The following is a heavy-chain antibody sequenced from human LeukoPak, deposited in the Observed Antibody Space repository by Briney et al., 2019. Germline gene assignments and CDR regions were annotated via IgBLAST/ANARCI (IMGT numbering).Heavy chain of an antibody. J-gene: IGHJ4*02. Sequence: GGSLRLSCAASGFTFSSHWMCWVRQAPGKGLEWVAEINQDGSQKFYVDSVRGRFMISRDNAKNSLYLQMDSLRAEDTAVYYCARDLEQLLYGGGVVYWGQGTLVTVSS. CDR3: ARDLEQLLYGGGVVY. D-gene: IGHD2-2*02. CDR1: GFTFSSHW. CDR2: INQDGSQK. V-gene: IGHV3-7*01.